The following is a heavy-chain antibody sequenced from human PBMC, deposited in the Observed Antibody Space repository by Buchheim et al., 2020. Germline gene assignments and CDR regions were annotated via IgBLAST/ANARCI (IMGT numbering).Heavy chain of an antibody. Sequence: EVQLVESGGGLVQPGGSLRLSCAASGFTVSSNYMSWVRQAPGKGLEWVSVMYSGGSTYYADSVKGRFPISRDNSKNTLSLQMNSLRAEDTAVYYCARGSLELLYYGMDVWGQGTT. J-gene: IGHJ6*02. V-gene: IGHV3-66*02. CDR2: MYSGGST. CDR1: GFTVSSNY. CDR3: ARGSLELLYYGMDV. D-gene: IGHD1-26*01.